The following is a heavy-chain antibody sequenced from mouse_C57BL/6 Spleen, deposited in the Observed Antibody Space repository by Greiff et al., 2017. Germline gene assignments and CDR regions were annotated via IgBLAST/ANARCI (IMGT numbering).Heavy chain of an antibody. CDR1: GYTFTSYW. CDR3: TNLPFITTVVATSHFDY. J-gene: IGHJ2*01. CDR2: IYPGNSDT. V-gene: IGHV1-5*01. D-gene: IGHD1-1*01. Sequence: VQLQQSGTVLARPGASVKMSCKTSGYTFTSYWMHWVKQRPGQGLEWRGAIYPGNSDTSYNQKFKGKAKLTAVTSASTAYMELSSLTNEDSAVYYCTNLPFITTVVATSHFDYWGQGTTLTVSS.